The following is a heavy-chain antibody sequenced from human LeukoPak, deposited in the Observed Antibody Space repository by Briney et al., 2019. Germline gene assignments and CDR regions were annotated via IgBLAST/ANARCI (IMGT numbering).Heavy chain of an antibody. J-gene: IGHJ1*01. CDR1: GFTFSSYA. CDR2: ISGSGGST. CDR3: AKRAVGATTFVEYFQH. Sequence: GGSLRLSCAASGFTFSSYAMSWVRQAPGKGLEWVSAISGSGGSTYYADSVKGRFTISRDNSENTLYLQMNSLRAEDTAVYYCAKRAVGATTFVEYFQHWGQGTLVTVSS. V-gene: IGHV3-23*01. D-gene: IGHD1-26*01.